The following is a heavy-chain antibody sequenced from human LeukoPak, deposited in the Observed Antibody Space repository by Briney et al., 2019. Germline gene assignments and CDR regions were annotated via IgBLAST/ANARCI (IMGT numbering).Heavy chain of an antibody. J-gene: IGHJ4*02. Sequence: GGSRRLSCAASGFTFSSFAMHWVRHAPGKGLEWVAVISYDGNNKYYADSVKGRFTISRDNAKNSLYLQMNSLRAEDTAVYYCAKIGPAVAGQNLDYWGQGTLVTVSS. CDR1: GFTFSSFA. D-gene: IGHD6-19*01. CDR3: AKIGPAVAGQNLDY. V-gene: IGHV3-30-3*02. CDR2: ISYDGNNK.